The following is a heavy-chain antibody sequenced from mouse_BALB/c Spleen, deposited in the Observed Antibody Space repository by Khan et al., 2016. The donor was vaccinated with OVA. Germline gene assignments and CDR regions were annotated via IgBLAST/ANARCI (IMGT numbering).Heavy chain of an antibody. V-gene: IGHV1S136*01. CDR2: INTYNDGT. D-gene: IGHD1-1*01. J-gene: IGHJ3*01. CDR3: AGDYGSSFWFAF. Sequence: VQLQQSGPELVKPGTSLTMSCRSSGYTFTNYIIHWVKQTPGQGLEWIGYINTYNDGTKYNEKFKGKTTMTSDKSYITAYMELSGLTTEDSAVYYCAGDYGSSFWFAFWGQGTLVTVSA. CDR1: GYTFTNYI.